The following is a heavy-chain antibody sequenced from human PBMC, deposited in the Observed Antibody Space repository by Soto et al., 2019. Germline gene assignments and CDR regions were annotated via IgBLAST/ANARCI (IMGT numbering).Heavy chain of an antibody. Sequence: QVHLVESGGGVVQPGTSLRLSCKASGFIFRDYLIHWVHQAPGKGLEWLAVLSFDGTAEYYADSTRGRFTISRDIPKSTTYLVINNVRREDTAMYYCARVATRLQSMEVLEYWGQGTLVTVPS. CDR3: ARVATRLQSMEVLEY. J-gene: IGHJ4*02. V-gene: IGHV3-30*03. D-gene: IGHD2-21*02. CDR1: GFIFRDYL. CDR2: LSFDGTAE.